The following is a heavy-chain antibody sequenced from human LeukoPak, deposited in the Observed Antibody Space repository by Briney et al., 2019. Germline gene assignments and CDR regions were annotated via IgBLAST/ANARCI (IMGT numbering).Heavy chain of an antibody. CDR1: GGSINTYY. D-gene: IGHD3-10*01. CDR2: IYSSGTT. Sequence: SETLSLTCTVSGGSINTYYWSWIRQPAGKELEWTGRIYSSGTTNYNPSLKSRVSLSVDPSKNHASLTLTSVTAADTAVYYCARDHSLSSWAFDYWGQGILVTVSS. V-gene: IGHV4-4*07. J-gene: IGHJ4*02. CDR3: ARDHSLSSWAFDY.